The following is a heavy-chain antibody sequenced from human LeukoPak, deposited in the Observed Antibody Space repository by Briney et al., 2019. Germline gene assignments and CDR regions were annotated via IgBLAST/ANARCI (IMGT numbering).Heavy chain of an antibody. V-gene: IGHV1-2*02. J-gene: IGHJ4*02. Sequence: ASVKVSCKASGYTFTGYYMHWVRQAPGQGLEWMGWINPNSGGTNYAQKFQGRVTMTRDTSISTAYMELSRLRSDDTAVYYCAKLNDFWSDSSPYWGQGTLVTVSS. CDR1: GYTFTGYY. CDR3: AKLNDFWSDSSPY. CDR2: INPNSGGT. D-gene: IGHD3-3*01.